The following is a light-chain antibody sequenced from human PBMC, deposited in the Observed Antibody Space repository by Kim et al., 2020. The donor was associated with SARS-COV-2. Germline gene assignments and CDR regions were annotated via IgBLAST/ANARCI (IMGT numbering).Light chain of an antibody. CDR1: QSISRY. Sequence: SVGDRVTITCRASQSISRYFNWYQQKPGKAPKLLIYDASSLQSGVPSRFSGSGSGTDFTLTISSLQPEDFATYYCQQSYSTPPLTFGGGTKVDIK. V-gene: IGKV1-39*01. CDR3: QQSYSTPPLT. J-gene: IGKJ4*01. CDR2: DAS.